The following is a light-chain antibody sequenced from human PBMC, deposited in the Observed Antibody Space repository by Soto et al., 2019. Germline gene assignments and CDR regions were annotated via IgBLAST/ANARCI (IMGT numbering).Light chain of an antibody. V-gene: IGKV1-9*01. CDR1: QGISSY. CDR2: AAS. J-gene: IGKJ4*01. CDR3: QQLNSYPLT. Sequence: QLTQSPSSLSASVGDRVTITCRASQGISSYLAWYQQKTGKAPKLLIYAASTLQSGVPSRFRGSGSGTEFTLTLSSLQPEDFATYYCQQLNSYPLTFGGGTKVDIK.